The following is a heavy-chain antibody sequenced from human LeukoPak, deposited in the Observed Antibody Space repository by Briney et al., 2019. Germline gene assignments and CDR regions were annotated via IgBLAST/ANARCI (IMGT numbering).Heavy chain of an antibody. CDR1: GGSIGSYY. D-gene: IGHD3-9*01. CDR3: ARDEGASYYDILTGWSRYYYYGMDV. V-gene: IGHV4-4*07. CDR2: IYTSGST. J-gene: IGHJ6*02. Sequence: PSETLSLTCTVSGGSIGSYYWSWIRQPAGKGLEWIGRIYTSGSTNYIPSLKSRVTMSVDTPKNQFSLKLRSVTAADTAVYYCARDEGASYYDILTGWSRYYYYGMDVWGQGTTVTVSS.